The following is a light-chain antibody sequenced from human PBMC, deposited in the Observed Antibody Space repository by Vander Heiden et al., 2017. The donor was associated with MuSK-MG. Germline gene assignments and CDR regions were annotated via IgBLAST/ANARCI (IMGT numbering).Light chain of an antibody. CDR1: QSISSN. CDR3: QHYNNWPPIT. V-gene: IGKV3-15*01. J-gene: IGKJ5*01. CDR2: DAS. Sequence: EIVMTQSPDSLSVSPGERATLSCRASQSISSNLAWYQQRPGQAPRLLIYDASAMATGTPARFSGSGSGTEFSLTITSLQSEDFALCYCQHYNNWPPITFGPGTRLEIK.